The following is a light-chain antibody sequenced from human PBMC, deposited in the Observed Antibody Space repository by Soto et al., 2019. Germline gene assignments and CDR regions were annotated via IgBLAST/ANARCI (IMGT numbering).Light chain of an antibody. V-gene: IGKV1-39*01. CDR2: AGS. J-gene: IGKJ4*01. CDR1: QSISIY. Sequence: DIQMTQSPSSLSASVGDRVTITCRASQSISIYLNWYQQKPGKAPILLVYAGSSLQGGVPSRFGGSGSGTDFTLTFTSLQPEDFATYYCQQSYSTPTFGGGTKVDIK. CDR3: QQSYSTPT.